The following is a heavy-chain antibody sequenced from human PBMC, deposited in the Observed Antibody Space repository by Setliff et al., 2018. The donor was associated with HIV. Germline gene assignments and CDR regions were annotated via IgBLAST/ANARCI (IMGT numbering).Heavy chain of an antibody. CDR1: GDPISTYY. CDR3: ARREATYYYDTRYFDY. V-gene: IGHV4-59*01. CDR2: VYFSGST. Sequence: PSETLSLTCTVSGDPISTYYWSWVRKPPGKGLGWIGYVYFSGSTSYSPPLRGRVTMPVDPSKNQFSLKLNSVTAADTAVYYCARREATYYYDTRYFDYWGQGTLVTVSS. J-gene: IGHJ4*02. D-gene: IGHD3-22*01.